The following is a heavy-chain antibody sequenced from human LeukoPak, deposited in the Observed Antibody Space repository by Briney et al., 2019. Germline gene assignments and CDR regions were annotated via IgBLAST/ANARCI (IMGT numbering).Heavy chain of an antibody. CDR3: ARLTLYCSSTSCSSDDY. D-gene: IGHD2-2*01. Sequence: GGSLRLSCAASGFTFSIYAMSWVRQAPGKGLEWVSSISSSSSYIYYADSVKGRFTISRDNAKNSLYLQMNSLRAEDTAVYYCARLTLYCSSTSCSSDDYWGQGTLVTVSS. J-gene: IGHJ4*02. CDR1: GFTFSIYA. CDR2: ISSSSSYI. V-gene: IGHV3-21*01.